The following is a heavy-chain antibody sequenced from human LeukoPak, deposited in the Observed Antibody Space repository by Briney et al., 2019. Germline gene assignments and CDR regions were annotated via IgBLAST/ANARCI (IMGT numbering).Heavy chain of an antibody. CDR1: GYTFTSYD. CDR2: MNPNSGNT. J-gene: IGHJ4*02. Sequence: ASVKVSCKASGYTFTSYDIKWVRQATGQGLEWMGWMNPNSGNTGYAQKFQGRVTMTRNTSISTAYMELSSLRSEDTAVYYCARAGGYCGRISCPYYFDYWGQGSLVAVSS. V-gene: IGHV1-8*02. D-gene: IGHD2-15*01. CDR3: ARAGGYCGRISCPYYFDY.